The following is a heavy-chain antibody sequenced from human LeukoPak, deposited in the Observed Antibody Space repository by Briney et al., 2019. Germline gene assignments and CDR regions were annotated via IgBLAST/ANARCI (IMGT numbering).Heavy chain of an antibody. J-gene: IGHJ4*02. CDR3: ARDPITVTMNGQGY. Sequence: SQTLSLTCAVSGVSVSSGDYFWSWIRQPPGKGLEWIGYIYFSGSTYYNPSLKSRVTISIDTSKNQFSLNLSSVTAADTAVYYCARDPITVTMNGQGYWGQGTLVTVSS. V-gene: IGHV4-30-4*01. D-gene: IGHD4-17*01. CDR1: GVSVSSGDYF. CDR2: IYFSGST.